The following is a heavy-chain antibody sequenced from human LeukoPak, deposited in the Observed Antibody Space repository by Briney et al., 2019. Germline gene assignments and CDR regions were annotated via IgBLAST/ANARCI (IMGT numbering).Heavy chain of an antibody. D-gene: IGHD6-13*01. V-gene: IGHV4-34*01. CDR2: INHSGST. CDR1: GGSISSYY. CDR3: ARGRRAAAFPPYYFDY. J-gene: IGHJ4*02. Sequence: PSETLSLTCTVSGGSISSYYWSWIRQPPGKGLEWIGEINHSGSTNYNPSLKSRVTISVDTSKNQFSLKLSSVTAADTAVYYCARGRRAAAFPPYYFDYWGQGTLVTVSS.